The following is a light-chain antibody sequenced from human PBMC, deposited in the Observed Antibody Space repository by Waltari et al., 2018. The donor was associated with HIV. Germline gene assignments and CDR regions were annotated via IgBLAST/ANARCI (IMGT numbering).Light chain of an antibody. Sequence: SYLLTQPPSLSLAPGQTASLTCGVDIFQIQCVHWYQQKRGQAPTLVVQDDSDPRSGIPERFSGANSGNTATLTISRVEAGDEDDYYCQVWHMQSDHVLFGGGTKLTVL. J-gene: IGLJ2*01. V-gene: IGLV3-21*02. CDR3: QVWHMQSDHVL. CDR2: DDS. CDR1: IFQIQC.